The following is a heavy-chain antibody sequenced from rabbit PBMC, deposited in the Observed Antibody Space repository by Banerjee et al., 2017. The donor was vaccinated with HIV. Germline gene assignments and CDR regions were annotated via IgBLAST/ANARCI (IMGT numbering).Heavy chain of an antibody. V-gene: IGHV1S45*01. D-gene: IGHD1-1*01. CDR1: GLDFSSTYW. CDR3: ARGTDVGGGGYTL. Sequence: QEQLEESGGDLVQPEGSLTLTCKASGLDFSSTYWICWVRQAPGKGLEWIGCIATGSATIYYASWVNGRFTISKTSSTTVTLQMTSLTAADTATYFCARGTDVGGGGYTLWGPGTLVTVS. CDR2: IATGSATI. J-gene: IGHJ4*01.